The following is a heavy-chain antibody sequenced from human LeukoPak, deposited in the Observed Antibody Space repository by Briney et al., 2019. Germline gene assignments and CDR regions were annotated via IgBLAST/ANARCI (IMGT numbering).Heavy chain of an antibody. Sequence: AAVKVSCKSSGYTFNGYYMHWVRQAPGQGLEWMGWISVYNGDTNYAQTLQARVRMTADTSTSTAYMELRSLRSDDTAIYYCARGMYSGSYFRYEFWGQGTVVTVSS. D-gene: IGHD1-26*01. CDR2: ISVYNGDT. J-gene: IGHJ4*02. V-gene: IGHV1-18*04. CDR3: ARGMYSGSYFRYEF. CDR1: GYTFNGYY.